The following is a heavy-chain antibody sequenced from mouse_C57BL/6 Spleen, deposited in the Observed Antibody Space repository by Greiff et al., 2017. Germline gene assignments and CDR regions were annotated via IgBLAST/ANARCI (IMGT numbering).Heavy chain of an antibody. V-gene: IGHV1-82*01. J-gene: IGHJ2*01. CDR3: ARTLDGYLY. CDR2: IYPGDGDT. D-gene: IGHD2-3*01. Sequence: QVQLKESGPELVKPGASVKISCKASGYAFSSSWMNWVKQRPGKGLEWIGRIYPGDGDTNYNGKFKGKATLTADKSSSTAYMQLSSLTSEDSAVYFCARTLDGYLYWGQGTTLTVSS. CDR1: GYAFSSSW.